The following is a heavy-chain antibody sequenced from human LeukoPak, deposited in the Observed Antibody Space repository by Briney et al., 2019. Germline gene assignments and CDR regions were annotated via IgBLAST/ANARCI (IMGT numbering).Heavy chain of an antibody. CDR1: GFTFSSYA. CDR2: ISYDGSNK. V-gene: IGHV3-30-3*01. Sequence: GGSLRLSCAASGFTFSSYAMHGVRQAPGKGLEGVAVISYDGSNKYYADSVKGRFTISRDNSKNTLYLQMNSLRAEDTAVYYCARRAGDCSSTSCYTGGYYFDYGGQGTLVTVSS. J-gene: IGHJ4*02. D-gene: IGHD2-2*02. CDR3: ARRAGDCSSTSCYTGGYYFDY.